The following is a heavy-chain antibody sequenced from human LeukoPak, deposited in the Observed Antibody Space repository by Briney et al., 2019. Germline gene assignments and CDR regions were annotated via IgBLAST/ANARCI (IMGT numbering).Heavy chain of an antibody. V-gene: IGHV3-48*01. CDR3: ARDPRLQSVGENYYYYMDV. J-gene: IGHJ6*03. Sequence: PGGSLRLSCAASGFTFSSYSMNWVRQAPGKGLEWVSYISSSSSTIYYADSVKGRFTISRDNAKNSLYLQMNSLRAEDTAVYYCARDPRLQSVGENYYYYMDVWGKGTTVTVSS. CDR1: GFTFSSYS. CDR2: ISSSSSTI. D-gene: IGHD3-16*01.